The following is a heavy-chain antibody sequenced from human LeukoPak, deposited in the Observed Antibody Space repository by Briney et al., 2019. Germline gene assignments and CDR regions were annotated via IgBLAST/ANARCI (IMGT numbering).Heavy chain of an antibody. D-gene: IGHD3-10*01. Sequence: PGRSLRLSCAASGFTFSNYGMHWVRQAPGKGLEWVAIISYDGSNKYYAESVKGRFTISRDNSKNTLYLQMNSLRAEDTAVYYCARDAYYQYFQDWGQGTLVTVSS. V-gene: IGHV3-30*03. CDR3: ARDAYYQYFQD. CDR2: ISYDGSNK. CDR1: GFTFSNYG. J-gene: IGHJ1*01.